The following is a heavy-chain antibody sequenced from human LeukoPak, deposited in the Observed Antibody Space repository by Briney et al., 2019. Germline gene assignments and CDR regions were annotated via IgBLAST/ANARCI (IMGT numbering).Heavy chain of an antibody. CDR1: GFTFSKYD. J-gene: IGHJ4*02. CDR2: ISYDGSNK. CDR3: ARERFDWTV. D-gene: IGHD3-9*01. Sequence: GGSLRLSCAASGFTFSKYDMHWVRQASGKGLEWVAVISYDGSNKYYVDSVKGRFTISRDNSKNTLYLQMNSLRPEDTAVYYCARERFDWTVWGQGTLVTVSS. V-gene: IGHV3-30*03.